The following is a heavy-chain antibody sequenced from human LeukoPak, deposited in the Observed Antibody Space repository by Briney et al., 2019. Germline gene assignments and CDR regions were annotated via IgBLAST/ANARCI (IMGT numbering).Heavy chain of an antibody. CDR3: ARGGRGYSYGYRLDY. CDR1: GGSFSGYY. D-gene: IGHD5-18*01. V-gene: IGHV4-34*01. Sequence: SETLSLTCAAYGGSFSGYYWSWIRQPPGKGLEWIGEINHSGSTNYNPSLKSRVTISVDTSKNQFSLKLSSVTAADTAVYYCARGGRGYSYGYRLDYWGQGTLVTVSS. CDR2: INHSGST. J-gene: IGHJ4*02.